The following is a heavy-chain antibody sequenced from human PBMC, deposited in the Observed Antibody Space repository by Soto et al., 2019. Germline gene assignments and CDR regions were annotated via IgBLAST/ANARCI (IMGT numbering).Heavy chain of an antibody. CDR3: ARDRYGDYVPDY. J-gene: IGHJ4*02. D-gene: IGHD4-17*01. CDR1: GYTFTSYA. V-gene: IGHV1-3*01. CDR2: INAGNGNT. Sequence: ASVKVSCKASGYTFTSYAMHWVRQAPGQRLEWMGWINAGNGNTKYSQKFQGRVTITRDTSASTAYMELSSLRFEDTAVYYCARDRYGDYVPDYWGQGTLVTVSS.